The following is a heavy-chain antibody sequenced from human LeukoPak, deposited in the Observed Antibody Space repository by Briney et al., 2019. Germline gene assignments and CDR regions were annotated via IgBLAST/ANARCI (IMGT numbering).Heavy chain of an antibody. J-gene: IGHJ3*02. V-gene: IGHV4-4*07. CDR3: ARANSQWLVPFDAFDI. Sequence: SETLSLTCTVSGGSISSYYWSWIRQPAGKPLEWIGRVFMNGNTNYNPSLKSRVTISVDTSKNQFSLKLSSVTAADTAVYYCARANSQWLVPFDAFDIWGQGTMVTVSS. D-gene: IGHD6-19*01. CDR1: GGSISSYY. CDR2: VFMNGNT.